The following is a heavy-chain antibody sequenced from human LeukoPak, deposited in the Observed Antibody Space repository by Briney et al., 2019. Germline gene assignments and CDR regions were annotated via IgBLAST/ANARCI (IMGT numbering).Heavy chain of an antibody. V-gene: IGHV3-53*01. CDR2: IYSTGTT. CDR3: ARVGAYGGYKYYFGY. D-gene: IGHD5-12*01. CDR1: GFIVNTNY. J-gene: IGHJ4*02. Sequence: PGGSLRLSCAASGFIVNTNYMGWVRQAPGKGLDWVSVIYSTGTTHYADSVKGRFTISRDNSNNTLYLQMNTLRAEDTAVYYCARVGAYGGYKYYFGYWGQGTLVTVSS.